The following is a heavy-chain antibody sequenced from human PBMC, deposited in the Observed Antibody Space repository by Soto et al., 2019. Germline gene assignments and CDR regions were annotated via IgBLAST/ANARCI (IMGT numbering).Heavy chain of an antibody. Sequence: EMQLVETGGGLVQPGGSLRLACAASGFTFSRDSMNWVRQAPGKGLEWVSYMSSGGSTIYYADSVKGRFTISRDNAKNSLYLQMNSMRAEDTAVYYCAREGDGSRWFNSFDYWGQGTKVTVSS. CDR1: GFTFSRDS. D-gene: IGHD6-13*01. J-gene: IGHJ4*02. V-gene: IGHV3-48*01. CDR3: AREGDGSRWFNSFDY. CDR2: MSSGGSTI.